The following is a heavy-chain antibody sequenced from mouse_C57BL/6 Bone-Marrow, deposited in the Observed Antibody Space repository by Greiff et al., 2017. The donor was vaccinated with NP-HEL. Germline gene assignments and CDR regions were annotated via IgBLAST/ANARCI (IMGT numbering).Heavy chain of an antibody. CDR1: GFTFSDYY. CDR2: INYDGSST. D-gene: IGHD1-1*01. Sequence: EVMLVESEGGLVQPGSSMKLSCTASGFTFSDYYMAWVRQVPEKGLEWVANINYDGSSTYYLDSLKSRFIISRDNAKNILYLQMSSLKSEDTATYYCARDLYGSSPLYWYFDVWGTGTTVTVSS. J-gene: IGHJ1*03. CDR3: ARDLYGSSPLYWYFDV. V-gene: IGHV5-16*01.